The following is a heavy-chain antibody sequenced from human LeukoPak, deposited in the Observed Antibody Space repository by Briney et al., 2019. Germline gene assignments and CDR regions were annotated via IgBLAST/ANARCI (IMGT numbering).Heavy chain of an antibody. Sequence: SETLSLTCTVSGGSISSGSYYWSWIRQPAGKGLEWIGSIYTSGSTNYNPSLKSRVTISVDTSKNQFSLKLSSVTAADTAVYYCARDDDYYESSDYYSWGQGTLVTVSS. CDR2: IYTSGST. J-gene: IGHJ4*02. CDR3: ARDDDYYESSDYYS. D-gene: IGHD3-22*01. V-gene: IGHV4-61*02. CDR1: GGSISSGSYY.